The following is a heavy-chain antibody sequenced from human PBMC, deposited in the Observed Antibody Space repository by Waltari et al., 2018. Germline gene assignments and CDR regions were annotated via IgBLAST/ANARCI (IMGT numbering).Heavy chain of an antibody. J-gene: IGHJ3*02. V-gene: IGHV5-51*03. Sequence: EVQLVQSGAEVKKPGESLKISCKGSGYSFTSYWIGWVRQMPGKGLEGMGIIYPGDSDTRYSPSFQGQVTISADKSISTAYLQWSSLKASDTTMYYCARRGAYCSGGSCYPDELDDAFDIWGQGTMVTVSS. CDR2: IYPGDSDT. D-gene: IGHD2-15*01. CDR3: ARRGAYCSGGSCYPDELDDAFDI. CDR1: GYSFTSYW.